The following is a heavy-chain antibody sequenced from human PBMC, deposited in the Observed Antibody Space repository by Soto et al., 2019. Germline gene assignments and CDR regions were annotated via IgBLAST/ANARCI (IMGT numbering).Heavy chain of an antibody. CDR1: GDSVSTNSAA. J-gene: IGHJ4*02. CDR2: TYYRSKWYN. D-gene: IGHD5-12*01. Sequence: PSQTLSLTCAISGDSVSTNSAAWNWIRQSPSRGLEWLGRTYYRSKWYNDYALSVKSRITINPDTSKNQFSLQLNSVTPEDTAVYYCARHQGHGYNNDFDYWGQGTLVTVSS. CDR3: ARHQGHGYNNDFDY. V-gene: IGHV6-1*01.